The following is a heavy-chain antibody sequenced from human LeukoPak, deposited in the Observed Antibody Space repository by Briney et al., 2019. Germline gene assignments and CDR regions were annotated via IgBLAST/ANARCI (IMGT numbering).Heavy chain of an antibody. J-gene: IGHJ6*03. Sequence: GGSLRLSCAASGFTFSSYAMSWVRQAPGKGLEWVSAISGSGGSTYYADSVKGRFTISRDNSKNTLYLQMNSLRAEDTAVYYCAKANQGPLWLEDHYYYYYMDVWGKGTTVTVSS. V-gene: IGHV3-23*01. D-gene: IGHD5-18*01. CDR2: ISGSGGST. CDR1: GFTFSSYA. CDR3: AKANQGPLWLEDHYYYYYMDV.